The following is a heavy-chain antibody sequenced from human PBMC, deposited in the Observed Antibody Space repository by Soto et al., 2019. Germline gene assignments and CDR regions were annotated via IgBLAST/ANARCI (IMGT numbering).Heavy chain of an antibody. CDR2: VSTSGRST. CDR3: VKQAHGLDGVAFDY. CDR1: GFIFSEST. V-gene: IGHV3-64D*06. Sequence: GGSLRLSCSASGFIFSESTIYWVRQVPGKGLEAISAVSTSGRSTYYADSVKDRFTVSRDNSKNTLFLQMGSLRPEDTAIYYCVKQAHGLDGVAFDYWGQGTQVTVSS. D-gene: IGHD2-15*01. J-gene: IGHJ4*02.